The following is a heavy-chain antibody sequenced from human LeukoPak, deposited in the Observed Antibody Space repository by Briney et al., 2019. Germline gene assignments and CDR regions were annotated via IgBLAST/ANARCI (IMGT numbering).Heavy chain of an antibody. CDR2: INHSGST. CDR1: GGSFSGYY. Sequence: PSETLSLTCAVYGGSFSGYYWSWIRQPPGKGLEWIGEINHSGSTNYNPSLKSRVTISVDPSKNQFSLKLSSVTVADTAVYYCAAFRAARVDWGQGTLVTVSS. D-gene: IGHD6-6*01. V-gene: IGHV4-34*01. J-gene: IGHJ4*02. CDR3: AAFRAARVD.